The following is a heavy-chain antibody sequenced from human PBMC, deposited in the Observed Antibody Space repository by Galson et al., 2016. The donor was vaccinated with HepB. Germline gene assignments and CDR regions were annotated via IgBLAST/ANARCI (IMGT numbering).Heavy chain of an antibody. CDR2: IGTAGDT. CDR3: VKDQIAMATGAFDI. D-gene: IGHD5-24*01. J-gene: IGHJ3*02. V-gene: IGHV3-13*01. Sequence: SLRLSCAASGFTFSRYDMHWVRQVTGKGLEWVAAIGTAGDTYYADSVKGRFTISRENAKNSLYLQMNSLRAKDTALYYCVKDQIAMATGAFDIWGQGTMVTVSS. CDR1: GFTFSRYD.